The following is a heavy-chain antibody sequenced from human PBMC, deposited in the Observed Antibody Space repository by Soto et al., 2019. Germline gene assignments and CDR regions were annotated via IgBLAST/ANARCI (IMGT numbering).Heavy chain of an antibody. CDR2: ISYDGSNK. D-gene: IGHD3-10*01. CDR3: ARDGAWFGESID. CDR1: GFTFSSYA. V-gene: IGHV3-30-3*01. J-gene: IGHJ4*02. Sequence: QVQLVESGGGVVQPGRSLRLSCAASGFTFSSYAMHWVRQAPGKGLEWVAVISYDGSNKYYADSVKGRFTISRDNSKNTLYLQMNSLRAEDTAVDYCARDGAWFGESIDWGQGTLVTVSS.